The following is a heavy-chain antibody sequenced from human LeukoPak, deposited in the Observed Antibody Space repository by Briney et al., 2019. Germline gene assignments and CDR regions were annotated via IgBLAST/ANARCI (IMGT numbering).Heavy chain of an antibody. D-gene: IGHD6-19*01. Sequence: PSETLSLTRTVSGGSTSSYYWTWIRQPAGRGLEWIGRIYTSGGTNYNPSLKSRVTMSVDTSKNQFSLKLSSVTAADTAMYYCARAAEYSSGWYLFDYWGQGILVTVSA. CDR2: IYTSGGT. J-gene: IGHJ4*02. CDR1: GGSTSSYY. V-gene: IGHV4-4*07. CDR3: ARAAEYSSGWYLFDY.